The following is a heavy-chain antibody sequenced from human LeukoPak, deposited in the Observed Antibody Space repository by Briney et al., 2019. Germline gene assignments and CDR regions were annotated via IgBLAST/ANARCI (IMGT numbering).Heavy chain of an antibody. CDR1: GYTFTDYY. CDR3: AYQFQPGYRLTYLDI. D-gene: IGHD5-18*01. J-gene: IGHJ3*02. CDR2: VDPEDGET. V-gene: IGHV1-69-2*01. Sequence: ASVKVSCKVSGYTFTDYYMHWVQQAPGKGLEWMGLVDPEDGETIYAEKFQGRVTITADTSTDTAYMELSSLRSEDTAVYYCAYQFQPGYRLTYLDIWGQGTMVTVSS.